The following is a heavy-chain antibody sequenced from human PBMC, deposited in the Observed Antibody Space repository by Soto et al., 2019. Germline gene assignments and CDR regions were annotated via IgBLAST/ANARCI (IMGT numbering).Heavy chain of an antibody. CDR3: ARERAVDYYHWFDP. Sequence: QVQLVESGGGVVQPEKSLRLSCAASGFIFSNYGMHWVRQAPGKGLEWVAVIWYDGHKEYYADSVKGRFIIPRDNSRNTVYLQMNSLRAEDTAVYYCARERAVDYYHWFDPWGQGTLVTVSS. J-gene: IGHJ5*02. V-gene: IGHV3-33*01. CDR1: GFIFSNYG. CDR2: IWYDGHKE. D-gene: IGHD3-3*02.